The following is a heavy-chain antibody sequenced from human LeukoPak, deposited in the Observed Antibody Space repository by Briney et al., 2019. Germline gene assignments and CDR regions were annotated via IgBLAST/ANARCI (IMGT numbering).Heavy chain of an antibody. J-gene: IGHJ1*01. CDR3: AKGLRPLAYCGGDCYSEYFQH. V-gene: IGHV3-23*01. CDR1: GFTFSTYN. Sequence: GGSLRLSCAASGFTFSTYNMHWVRQAPGKGLEWVSAISGSGGSTYYADSVKGQFTISRDNSKNTLYLQMNSLRAEDTAVYYCAKGLRPLAYCGGDCYSEYFQHWGQGTLVTVSS. CDR2: ISGSGGST. D-gene: IGHD2-21*02.